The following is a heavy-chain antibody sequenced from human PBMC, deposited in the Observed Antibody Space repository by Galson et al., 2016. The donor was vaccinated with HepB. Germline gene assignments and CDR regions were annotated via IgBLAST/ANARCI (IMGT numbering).Heavy chain of an antibody. Sequence: SVKVSCKASGYTFTSYAMHWVRQAPGQRLEWMGWINAGNGNTKYSQKFQGRVTISRDTSASTAYMEVRNLRYDDTAVYYCARLLTTVTAGRDYFDYWDQGSLVTVSS. D-gene: IGHD4-17*01. J-gene: IGHJ4*02. CDR2: INAGNGNT. CDR1: GYTFTSYA. CDR3: ARLLTTVTAGRDYFDY. V-gene: IGHV1-3*01.